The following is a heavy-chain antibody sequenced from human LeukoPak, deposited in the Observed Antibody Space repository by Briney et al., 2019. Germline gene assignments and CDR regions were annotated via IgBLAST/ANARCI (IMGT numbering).Heavy chain of an antibody. CDR2: IYPADSQT. V-gene: IGHV5-51*01. CDR1: GYNFFTYW. D-gene: IGHD2-2*01. Sequence: GESLKISCKASGYNFFTYWIGWVRQMPGKGLEWMGIIYPADSQTRYSPSFQGQVTISADKSISTAHLQWSSLKASDTAIYYCARPECSSTRCYLYFQHWGQGTLVTVSS. J-gene: IGHJ1*01. CDR3: ARPECSSTRCYLYFQH.